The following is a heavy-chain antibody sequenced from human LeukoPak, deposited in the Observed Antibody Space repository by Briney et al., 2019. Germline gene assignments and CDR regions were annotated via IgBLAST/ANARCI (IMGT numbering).Heavy chain of an antibody. J-gene: IGHJ4*02. CDR1: GGTFSSYA. D-gene: IGHD2-2*01. Sequence: VASVKVPCKASGGTFSSYAISWVRQAPGQGLEWMGGIIPIFGTANYAQKFQGRVTITADESTSTAYMELSSLRSEDTAVYYCARDTGDIVVVPAAYWGQGTLVTVSS. CDR2: IIPIFGTA. CDR3: ARDTGDIVVVPAAY. V-gene: IGHV1-69*01.